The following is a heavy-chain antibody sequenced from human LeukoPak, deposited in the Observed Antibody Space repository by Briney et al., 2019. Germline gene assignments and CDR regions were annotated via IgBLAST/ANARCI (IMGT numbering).Heavy chain of an antibody. D-gene: IGHD2-2*01. CDR2: IYYSGST. J-gene: IGHJ3*02. Sequence: PSETLSLTCTVSGGSISSSSYYWGWIRQPPGKGLEWIGSIYYSGSTYYNPSLKSRVTISVDTSKNQFSLKLSSVTAADTAVYYCARDRYRCSSTSCEDHDAFDIWGQGTMVTVSS. V-gene: IGHV4-39*07. CDR3: ARDRYRCSSTSCEDHDAFDI. CDR1: GGSISSSSYY.